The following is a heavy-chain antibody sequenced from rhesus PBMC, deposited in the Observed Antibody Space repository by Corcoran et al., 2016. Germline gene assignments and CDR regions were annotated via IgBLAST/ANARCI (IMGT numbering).Heavy chain of an antibody. CDR3: ARDLSGSSYGY. V-gene: IGHV4-80*01. CDR1: GASISSYW. D-gene: IGHD4-29*01. CDR2: INGNSGST. Sequence: QVQLQESGLGLVKPSEPLSLTCAVSGASISSYWWRWTRPPPGKGLEWFGEINGNSGSTYYNPSLKSRVTSSKDASKNQFSLKLSSVTAADTAVYYWARDLSGSSYGYWGQGVLVTVSS. J-gene: IGHJ4*01.